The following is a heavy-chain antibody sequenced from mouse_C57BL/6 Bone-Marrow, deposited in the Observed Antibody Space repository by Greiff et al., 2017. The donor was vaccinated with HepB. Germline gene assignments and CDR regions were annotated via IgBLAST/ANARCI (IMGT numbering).Heavy chain of an antibody. J-gene: IGHJ3*01. D-gene: IGHD1-1*01. CDR1: GYTFTDYY. V-gene: IGHV1-75*01. Sequence: QVHVKQSGPELVKPGASVKISCKASGYTFTDYYINWVKQRPGQGLEWIGWIFPGSGSTYYNEKFKGKATLTVDKSSSTAYMLLSSLTSEDSAVYFCATYYGSSYGFAYWGQGTLVTVSA. CDR2: IFPGSGST. CDR3: ATYYGSSYGFAY.